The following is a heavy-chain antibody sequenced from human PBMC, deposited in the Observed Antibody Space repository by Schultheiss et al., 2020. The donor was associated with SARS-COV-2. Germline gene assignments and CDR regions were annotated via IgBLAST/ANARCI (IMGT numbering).Heavy chain of an antibody. J-gene: IGHJ6*02. Sequence: GGSLRLSCAASGFTFSSYGMHWVRQAPGKGLEWVAVIWYDGSNKYYADSVKGRFTISRDNSKNTLYLQMNSLRAEDTAVYYCARDSEQQLVLWGYYYYYGMDVWGQGTTVTVSS. V-gene: IGHV3-33*08. CDR3: ARDSEQQLVLWGYYYYYGMDV. CDR1: GFTFSSYG. D-gene: IGHD6-13*01. CDR2: IWYDGSNK.